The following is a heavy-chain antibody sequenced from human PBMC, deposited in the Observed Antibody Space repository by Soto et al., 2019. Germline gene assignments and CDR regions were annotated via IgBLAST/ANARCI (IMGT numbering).Heavy chain of an antibody. Sequence: GGSLRLSCAASGFTFSSYAMSWVRQAPGKGLEWVSAISGSGGSTYYADSVKGRFTISKDNSKNTLYLQMNSLRAEDTDVYYCAKDYSNSFYYFDYWGQGTLVTVSS. J-gene: IGHJ4*02. CDR1: GFTFSSYA. D-gene: IGHD6-6*01. CDR3: AKDYSNSFYYFDY. CDR2: ISGSGGST. V-gene: IGHV3-23*01.